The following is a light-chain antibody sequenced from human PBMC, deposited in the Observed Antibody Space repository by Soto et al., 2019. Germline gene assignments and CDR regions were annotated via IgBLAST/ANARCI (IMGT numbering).Light chain of an antibody. V-gene: IGLV3-21*04. CDR1: NIGSKG. CDR3: EVLDSGSAHVV. CDR2: FDT. Sequence: SYELTQPPSVSVAPGKTASISGGGNNIGSKGVHWYQQKPCQAPVLVIYFDTDLPAMIAEICSAANSATLATLNMRRGEAGHDADYYCEVLDSGSAHVVFGGGTQLIVL. J-gene: IGLJ2*01.